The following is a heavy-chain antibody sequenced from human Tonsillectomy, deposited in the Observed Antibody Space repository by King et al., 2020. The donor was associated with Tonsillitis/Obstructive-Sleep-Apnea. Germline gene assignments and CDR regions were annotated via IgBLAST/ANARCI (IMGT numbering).Heavy chain of an antibody. Sequence: QLQESGPGLVKPSETLSLTCTVSGGSISTTTYYWGWIRQPPGKGLEWIGSIYYDGSTYYNPSLKSRVTISVDTSRNQFSLKLSSVTAADTAVYYCARHRSYYNWFDPWGQGTLVSVSS. CDR2: IYYDGST. CDR1: GGSISTTTYY. V-gene: IGHV4-39*01. D-gene: IGHD3-10*01. J-gene: IGHJ5*02. CDR3: ARHRSYYNWFDP.